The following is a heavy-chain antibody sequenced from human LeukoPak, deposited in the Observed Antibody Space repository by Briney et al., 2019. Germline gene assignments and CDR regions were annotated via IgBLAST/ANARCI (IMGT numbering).Heavy chain of an antibody. Sequence: PGGSLRLSCAAPGFTFSSYAMSWVRQAPGKGLEWVSAISGSGGSTYYADSVKGRFTISRDNSKNTLYLQMNSLRAEDTAVYYCARRITVTTLNYYMDVWGKGTTVTVSS. CDR3: ARRITVTTLNYYMDV. V-gene: IGHV3-23*01. D-gene: IGHD4-17*01. CDR2: ISGSGGST. J-gene: IGHJ6*03. CDR1: GFTFSSYA.